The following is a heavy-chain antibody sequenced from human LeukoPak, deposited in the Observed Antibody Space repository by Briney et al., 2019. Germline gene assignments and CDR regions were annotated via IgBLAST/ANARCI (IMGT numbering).Heavy chain of an antibody. V-gene: IGHV3-15*01. CDR3: PRRISFLRGPSRRYYFYYYMDV. Sequence: GGTLRLSCAASGFTFSDAWMIWVRQAPGKGLEWVARIKSKSDGETIDYAAPVQGRFIISRDDSKNTLHLEMNSLKIADTSIYFCPRRISFLRGPSRRYYFYYYMDVSLKGTTVTVSS. CDR1: GFTFSDAW. D-gene: IGHD3-10*01. CDR2: IKSKSDGETI. J-gene: IGHJ6*03.